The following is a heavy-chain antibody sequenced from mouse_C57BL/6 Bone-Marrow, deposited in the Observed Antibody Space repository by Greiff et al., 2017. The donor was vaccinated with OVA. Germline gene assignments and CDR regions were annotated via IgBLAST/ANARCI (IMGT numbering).Heavy chain of an antibody. J-gene: IGHJ1*03. D-gene: IGHD1-1*01. V-gene: IGHV5-16*01. CDR3: ARTPYGSTHWYFDV. CDR1: GFTFSDYY. Sequence: EVKLMESEGGLVQPGSSMKLSCTASGFTFSDYYMAWVRQVPEKGLEWVANINYDGSSTYYLDSLKSRFIISRDNAKNILYLQMSSLKSEDTATYYCARTPYGSTHWYFDVWGTGTTVTVSS. CDR2: INYDGSST.